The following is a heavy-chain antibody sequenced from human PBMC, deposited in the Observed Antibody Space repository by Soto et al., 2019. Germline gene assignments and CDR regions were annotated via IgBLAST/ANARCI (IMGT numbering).Heavy chain of an antibody. CDR3: ARASPVVTDV. V-gene: IGHV3-30*03. J-gene: IGHJ6*02. D-gene: IGHD5-18*01. CDR1: EFTFSNYA. CDR2: ISYDGNNK. Sequence: GGSLRLSCAASEFTFSNYAMHWVRQAPGKGLQWLAVISYDGNNKYYADSVEGRFTISRDNSKNTVYLQMNSLRLEDTAVYYCARASPVVTDVWGQGTTVTVSS.